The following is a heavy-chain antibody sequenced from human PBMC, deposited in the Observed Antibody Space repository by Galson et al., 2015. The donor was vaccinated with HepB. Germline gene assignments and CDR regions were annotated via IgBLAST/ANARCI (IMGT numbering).Heavy chain of an antibody. J-gene: IGHJ4*02. V-gene: IGHV3-30*18. CDR3: AKEKDYCASQSYAD. CDR1: GFTFSHYG. Sequence: SLRLSCAASGFTFSHYGMHWVRQAPGKGLEWVAVIACDGNSQYYLDSVRGRFTISRDNSGNTLYLEMSSLRAEVTAVYFCAKEKDYCASQSYADWGRGTLVTVSS. D-gene: IGHD3-10*01. CDR2: IACDGNSQ.